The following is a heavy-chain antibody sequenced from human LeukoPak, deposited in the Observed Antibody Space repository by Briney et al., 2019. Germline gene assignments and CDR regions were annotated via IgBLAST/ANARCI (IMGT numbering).Heavy chain of an antibody. V-gene: IGHV3-53*01. J-gene: IGHJ4*02. CDR3: ATLAYGEQFDY. D-gene: IGHD4-17*01. Sequence: GGSLRLSCAASGFTVSSNYMSWVRQAPGKGLEWVSVIYSGGSTYYADSVKGRFTISRDNSKNTLYLQMNSLRAEDTAVYYCATLAYGEQFDYGGQGTLVTVSS. CDR2: IYSGGST. CDR1: GFTVSSNY.